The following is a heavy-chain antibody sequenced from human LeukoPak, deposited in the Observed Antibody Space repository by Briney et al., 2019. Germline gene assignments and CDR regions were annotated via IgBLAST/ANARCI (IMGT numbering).Heavy chain of an antibody. V-gene: IGHV3-21*01. CDR1: GFTFSSYS. J-gene: IGHJ3*02. CDR3: ARPRLITIFGVVMEAAFDI. CDR2: ISSSSSYI. D-gene: IGHD3-3*01. Sequence: PGRSLRLSCAASGFTFSSYSMNWVRQAPGKGLEWVSSISSSSSYIYYADSVKGRFTISRDNAKNSLYLQMNSLRAEDTAVYYCARPRLITIFGVVMEAAFDIWGQGTMVTVSS.